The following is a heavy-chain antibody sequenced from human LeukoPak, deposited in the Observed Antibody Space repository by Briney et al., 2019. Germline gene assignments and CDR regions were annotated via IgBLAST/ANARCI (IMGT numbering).Heavy chain of an antibody. CDR3: AKGSSTSIRGDWFDP. D-gene: IGHD2-2*01. Sequence: PGGSLRLSCAASGFTFSSYAMSWVRQAPGKGLEWVSAISGSGGSTYYADSVKGRFTISGDNSKNTLYLQMNSLRAEDTAVYYCAKGSSTSIRGDWFDPWGQGTLVTVSS. CDR1: GFTFSSYA. V-gene: IGHV3-23*01. CDR2: ISGSGGST. J-gene: IGHJ5*02.